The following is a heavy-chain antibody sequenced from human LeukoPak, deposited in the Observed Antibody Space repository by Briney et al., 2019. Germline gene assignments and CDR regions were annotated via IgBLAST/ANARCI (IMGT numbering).Heavy chain of an antibody. V-gene: IGHV1-3*01. CDR1: GYIFTPHH. J-gene: IGHJ4*02. CDR3: AMSVEMPPIPSFDY. CDR2: VSAANNP. Sequence: ASVKVSCKTSGYIFTPHHIHWMRQAPGQGLELLGWVSAANNPEYSQKFQGRVVITRDASATTSYLDLNSLRSEDTAVYYCAMSVEMPPIPSFDYWGQGTLVTVSS. D-gene: IGHD5-24*01.